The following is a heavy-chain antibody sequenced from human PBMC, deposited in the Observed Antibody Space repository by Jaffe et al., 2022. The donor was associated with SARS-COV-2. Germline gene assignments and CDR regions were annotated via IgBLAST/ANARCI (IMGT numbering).Heavy chain of an antibody. J-gene: IGHJ6*02. V-gene: IGHV3-15*01. CDR3: TTYTVFGYYYGMDV. CDR2: IKSEPDGGTA. CDR1: GFTFSDAW. Sequence: EVLLVESGGGLVKPGGSLRLSCAASGFTFSDAWMSWVRQAPGKGLEWVGRIKSEPDGGTADYAAPVKGRFTISRDDSKYTLYLQMNSLKSEDAAVYYCTTYTVFGYYYGMDVWGQGTTVTVSS. D-gene: IGHD3-16*01.